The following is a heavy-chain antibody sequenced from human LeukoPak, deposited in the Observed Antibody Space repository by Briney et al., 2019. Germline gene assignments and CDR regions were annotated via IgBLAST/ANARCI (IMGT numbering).Heavy chain of an antibody. Sequence: GGSLRLSCSASGFSINTYAMSWVRQAPGKGLEWVSGINDSGNRTHYADSVKGRSTISRDNTKNTLYLRMNSLRADDTAIYYCASVVVVAVRPWWGQGTLVSVSS. D-gene: IGHD2-21*02. CDR2: INDSGNRT. V-gene: IGHV3-23*01. CDR3: ASVVVVAVRPW. J-gene: IGHJ4*02. CDR1: GFSINTYA.